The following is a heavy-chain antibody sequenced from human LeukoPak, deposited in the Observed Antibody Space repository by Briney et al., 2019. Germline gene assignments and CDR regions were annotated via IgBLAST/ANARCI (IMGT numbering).Heavy chain of an antibody. CDR2: IGSSSSTI. Sequence: GGSLRLSCAASGFTFSSYSMNWVRQAPGKGLEWVSYIGSSSSTIYYGDSAKGRFTISRDNAKNSLYLQMNSLRVEDTAVYYCARGYYCDSWGQGTLVTVSS. CDR1: GFTFSSYS. CDR3: ARGYYCDS. V-gene: IGHV3-48*01. J-gene: IGHJ4*02.